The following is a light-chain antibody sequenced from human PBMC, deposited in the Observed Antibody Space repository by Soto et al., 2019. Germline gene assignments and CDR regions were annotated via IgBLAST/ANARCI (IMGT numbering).Light chain of an antibody. J-gene: IGLJ2*01. CDR2: GNS. CDR3: QSYDSSLSVV. Sequence: QSVLTQPPSVSGAPGQRVTISCTGSSSNIGAGYDVHWYQQLPGTAPKLLIYGNSNRPSGVPDRFSGSKSGTSASLAITGLQAEDEADSYCQSYDSSLSVVFGGGTKQTVL. V-gene: IGLV1-40*01. CDR1: SSNIGAGYD.